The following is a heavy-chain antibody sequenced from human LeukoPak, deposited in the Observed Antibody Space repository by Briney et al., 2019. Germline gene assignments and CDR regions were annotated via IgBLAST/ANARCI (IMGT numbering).Heavy chain of an antibody. CDR1: GFTFSSYA. D-gene: IGHD2-15*01. Sequence: GSLRLSCAASGFTFSSYAMHWVRQAPGQGLEWMGTINPSGDNTRYAQAFQGRVTMTRDTSTSTVYMELSSLRSEDTAMYYCAKDYCSGGACVWFFDYWGQGTLVTVSS. J-gene: IGHJ4*02. V-gene: IGHV1-46*01. CDR3: AKDYCSGGACVWFFDY. CDR2: INPSGDNT.